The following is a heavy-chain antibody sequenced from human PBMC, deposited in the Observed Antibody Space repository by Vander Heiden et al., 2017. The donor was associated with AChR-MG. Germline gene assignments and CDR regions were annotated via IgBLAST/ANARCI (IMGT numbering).Heavy chain of an antibody. CDR3: AKDRVRGYSYGFAGMDV. Sequence: EVQLVESGGGLVQPGRSLRLSCAASGFTFADYAMHWVRQAPGKGLEWVSGISWNSGSIGYADSVKGRFTISRDNAKNSLYLQMNSLRAEDTALYYCAKDRVRGYSYGFAGMDVWGQGTTVTVSS. V-gene: IGHV3-9*01. D-gene: IGHD5-18*01. J-gene: IGHJ6*02. CDR1: GFTFADYA. CDR2: ISWNSGSI.